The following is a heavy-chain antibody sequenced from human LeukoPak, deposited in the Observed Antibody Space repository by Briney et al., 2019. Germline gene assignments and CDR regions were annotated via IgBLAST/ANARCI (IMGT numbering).Heavy chain of an antibody. Sequence: PSETLSLTCTVSGSSISSYYWSWIRQPAGKGLEWIGRIYTSGSTNYNPSLKSRVTMSVDTSKNQFSLKLSSVTAADTAVYYCARANPNWSGYPTSFDYWGQGTLVTVSS. CDR2: IYTSGST. CDR1: GSSISSYY. V-gene: IGHV4-4*07. D-gene: IGHD3-3*01. CDR3: ARANPNWSGYPTSFDY. J-gene: IGHJ4*02.